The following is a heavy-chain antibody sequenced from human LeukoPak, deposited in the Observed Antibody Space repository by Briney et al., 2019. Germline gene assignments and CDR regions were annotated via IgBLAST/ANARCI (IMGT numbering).Heavy chain of an antibody. V-gene: IGHV4-4*07. Sequence: SETLSLTCTVSGGPITGNYWSWIRQPAGKRLEYIGRMFASGSYYYNPSFKGRVTMSVDTSKKEVSLNLASVTAADTAIYYCARDRPGSGSYYSHFDTWGQGIVVTVSS. D-gene: IGHD1-26*01. CDR2: MFASGSY. CDR3: ARDRPGSGSYYSHFDT. CDR1: GGPITGNY. J-gene: IGHJ1*01.